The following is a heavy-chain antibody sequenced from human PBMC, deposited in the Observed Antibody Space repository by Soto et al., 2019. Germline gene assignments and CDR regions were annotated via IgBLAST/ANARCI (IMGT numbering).Heavy chain of an antibody. Sequence: EVQLVESGGDLVQPGGSLRLSCAASGFTFSTSWMTWVRQAPGTGLEWVANIRKDGSVIHYGDSVKGRFTISRDNAKNSLYLEMTNLRVDDTAVYFCATDFSPADGDLFYEAFDIWGQGTVVTVSS. V-gene: IGHV3-7*01. CDR1: GFTFSTSW. CDR3: ATDFSPADGDLFYEAFDI. CDR2: IRKDGSVI. J-gene: IGHJ3*02. D-gene: IGHD2-2*01.